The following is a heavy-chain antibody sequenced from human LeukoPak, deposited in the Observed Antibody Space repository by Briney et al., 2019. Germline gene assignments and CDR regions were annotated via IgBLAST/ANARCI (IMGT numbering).Heavy chain of an antibody. CDR2: INHSGST. D-gene: IGHD2-2*01. V-gene: IGHV4-34*01. CDR3: ARGPIVVVPAATKGGRYYYGMDV. J-gene: IGHJ6*04. CDR1: GGSLSGYY. Sequence: SQTLSLTCAVYGGSLSGYYWSWIRQPPGKGLEWNGEINHSGSTNYNPSLKTRVTISVDTSKNQFSLKLSSVTAADTAVYYCARGPIVVVPAATKGGRYYYGMDVWGKGTTVTVSS.